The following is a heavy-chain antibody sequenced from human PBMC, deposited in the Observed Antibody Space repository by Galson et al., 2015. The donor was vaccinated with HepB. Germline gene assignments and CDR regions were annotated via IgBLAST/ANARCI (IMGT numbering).Heavy chain of an antibody. CDR2: INSNGANT. V-gene: IGHV3-64D*06. J-gene: IGHJ4*02. CDR1: GFTFSSSA. Sequence: SLRLSCAASGFTFSSSAMCWVRQAPGKGLEYVSAINSNGANTYYADSVKGRFTISRDNSQNTLYLQMNSLRTEDTALYYCLKDFRTSTGYWGQGTLVTVSS. CDR3: LKDFRTSTGY. D-gene: IGHD3/OR15-3a*01.